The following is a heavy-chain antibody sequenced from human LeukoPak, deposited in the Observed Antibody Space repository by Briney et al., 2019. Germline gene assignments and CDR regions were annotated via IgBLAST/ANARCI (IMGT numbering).Heavy chain of an antibody. CDR2: IYHSGST. CDR1: GYSISSGYC. D-gene: IGHD6-13*01. Sequence: PSETLSLTCTVSGYSISSGYCWGWIRQPPGKGLEWIGSIYHSGSTYYNPSLKSRVTISVDTSKNQFSLKLSSVTAADTAVYYCARRPYSSSHWFDPWGQGTLVTVSS. V-gene: IGHV4-38-2*02. J-gene: IGHJ5*02. CDR3: ARRPYSSSHWFDP.